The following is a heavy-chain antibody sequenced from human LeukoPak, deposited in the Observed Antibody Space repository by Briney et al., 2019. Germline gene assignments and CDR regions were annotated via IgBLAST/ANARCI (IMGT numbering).Heavy chain of an antibody. CDR1: GYSISSGYY. CDR3: ATQWFGELAHFDY. Sequence: SETLSLTCTVSGYSISSGYYWGWIRQPPGKGLEWIGSTYHSGSTYYNPSLKSRVTISVDTSKNQFSLKLSSVTAADTAVYYCATQWFGELAHFDYWGQGTLVTVSS. D-gene: IGHD3-10*01. CDR2: TYHSGST. V-gene: IGHV4-38-2*02. J-gene: IGHJ4*02.